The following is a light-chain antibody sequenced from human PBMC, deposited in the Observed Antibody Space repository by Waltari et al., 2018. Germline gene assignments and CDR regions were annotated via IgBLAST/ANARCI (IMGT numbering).Light chain of an antibody. CDR2: DTF. CDR1: QSVDRY. Sequence: EVVLTQSPATLSLSPGERATLSCRASQSVDRYLAWYQQKPGQAPRLLIYDTFFRATGIPARFSGSGSGTDFTLTISSLQSEDSAVYYCHQYSSWPPMFTFGQGTKLEIK. J-gene: IGKJ2*01. CDR3: HQYSSWPPMFT. V-gene: IGKV3-11*01.